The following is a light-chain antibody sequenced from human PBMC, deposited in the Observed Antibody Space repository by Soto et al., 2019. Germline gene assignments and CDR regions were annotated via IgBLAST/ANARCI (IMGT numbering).Light chain of an antibody. CDR3: LQDYSYPRT. CDR2: GAS. J-gene: IGKJ1*01. V-gene: IGKV1-6*01. Sequence: IQMTQFPSSLSASVGDRVTISCRASQGIRRDIAWYQQRPGTVPKLLIFGASNLQSAVPSRFSGSGSGTDFTLTISSLQPEDFATYYCLQDYSYPRTFGQGTKVEVK. CDR1: QGIRRD.